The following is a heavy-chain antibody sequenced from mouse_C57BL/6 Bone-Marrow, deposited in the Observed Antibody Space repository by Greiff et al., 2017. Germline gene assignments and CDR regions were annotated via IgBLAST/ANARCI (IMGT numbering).Heavy chain of an antibody. CDR2: ISYDGSN. Sequence: EVKLQESGPGLVKPSQSLSLTCSVTGYSITSGYYWNWIRQFPGNKLEWMGYISYDGSNNYNPSLKNRISITRDTSKNQFFLKLNSVTTEDTATYYCARGRPTTVGWYFDVWGTGTTVTVSS. CDR3: ARGRPTTVGWYFDV. V-gene: IGHV3-6*01. CDR1: GYSITSGYY. J-gene: IGHJ1*03. D-gene: IGHD1-1*01.